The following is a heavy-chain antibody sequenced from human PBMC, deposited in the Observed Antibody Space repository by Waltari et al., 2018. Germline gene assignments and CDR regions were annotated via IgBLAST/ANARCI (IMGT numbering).Heavy chain of an antibody. CDR1: GFSFGDYW. CDR2: INVDGGYI. D-gene: IGHD3-9*01. CDR3: ARKGGTGYPYGPFYYDH. J-gene: IGHJ4*02. V-gene: IGHV3-74*01. Sequence: EVHLVESGGGLVQPGGSLRLSCAASGFSFGDYWMHWVRQVPGRGLEWVSRINVDGGYISYADSVRGRFTISRDNAESTVYLHLNNLRVDDTAVYFCARKGGTGYPYGPFYYDHWGQGMLVNVSS.